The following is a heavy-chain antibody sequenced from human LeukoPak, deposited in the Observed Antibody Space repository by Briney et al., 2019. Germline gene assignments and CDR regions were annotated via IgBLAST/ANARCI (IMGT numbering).Heavy chain of an antibody. CDR2: IYYSGST. J-gene: IGHJ4*02. CDR1: GGSISSYY. V-gene: IGHV4-59*12. Sequence: SETLSLTCTVSGGSISSYYWSWIRQPPGKGLEWIGYIYYSGSTNYNPSLKSRVTISVDTSKNQFSLKLSSVTAADTAVYYCARDLGDCSSTSCEFDYWGQGTLVTVSS. CDR3: ARDLGDCSSTSCEFDY. D-gene: IGHD2-2*01.